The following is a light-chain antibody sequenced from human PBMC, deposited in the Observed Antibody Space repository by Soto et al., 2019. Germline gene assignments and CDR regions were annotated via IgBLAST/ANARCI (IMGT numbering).Light chain of an antibody. CDR1: QSLNSW. CDR3: QQYNTYSWP. CDR2: DAS. V-gene: IGKV1-5*01. Sequence: IQVTPSPASLTASVGARVPITCQASQSLNSWLAWYQQKPGKAPKLLIYDASSLQSGVPSRFSGSGSGTEFALTISSLQPDDFATYYCQQYNTYSWPFGPGTKV. J-gene: IGKJ1*01.